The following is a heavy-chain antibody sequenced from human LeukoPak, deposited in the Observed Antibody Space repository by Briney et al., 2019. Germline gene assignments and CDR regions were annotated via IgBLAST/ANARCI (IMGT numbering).Heavy chain of an antibody. D-gene: IGHD2-8*01. CDR2: IYDSGTA. V-gene: IGHV4-39*07. Sequence: SETLSLTCTVSGGSISSSSYYWGWIRRPPGKGLEWIGEIYDSGTANYNPSLTSRVTISIDTSKNQFSLRLSSVTAADTAVYYCASGDLYVFRHAMDVWGQGTTVTVSS. J-gene: IGHJ6*02. CDR3: ASGDLYVFRHAMDV. CDR1: GGSISSSSYY.